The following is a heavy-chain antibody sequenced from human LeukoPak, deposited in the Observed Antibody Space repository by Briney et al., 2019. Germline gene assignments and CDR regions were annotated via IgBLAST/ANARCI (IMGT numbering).Heavy chain of an antibody. J-gene: IGHJ4*02. CDR1: GGSISSSNW. CDR3: ARVVSYYDSSGYPAGYFDY. V-gene: IGHV4-4*02. D-gene: IGHD3-22*01. Sequence: PSETLSLTCAVSGGSISSSNWWSWVRQPPGKGLEWIGEIYHSGSTNYNPSLKSRVTISVDKSKNQFSLRLSSVTAADTAVYYCARVVSYYDSSGYPAGYFDYWGQGTLVTVSS. CDR2: IYHSGST.